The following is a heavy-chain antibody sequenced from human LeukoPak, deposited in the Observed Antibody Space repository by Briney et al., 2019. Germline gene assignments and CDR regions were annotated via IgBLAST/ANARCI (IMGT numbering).Heavy chain of an antibody. J-gene: IGHJ4*02. CDR1: GFTFSSYA. CDR3: ATGHYYDSSGYYY. CDR2: ISGSGGST. Sequence: GGSLRLSCAASGFTFSSYAMSWVRQAPGKGLEWVSAISGSGGSTYYADSVKGRFTISRDNSKNTLYLQMNSLRAEDTAVYYCATGHYYDSSGYYYWGQGTLVTVSS. D-gene: IGHD3-22*01. V-gene: IGHV3-23*01.